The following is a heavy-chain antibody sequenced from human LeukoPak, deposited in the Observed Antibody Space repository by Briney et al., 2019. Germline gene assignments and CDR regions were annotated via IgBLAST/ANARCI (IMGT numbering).Heavy chain of an antibody. CDR3: ARSAITSDYDILTGYYYY. Sequence: ASVKVSCKDSGYTFTSYGISWVRQAPGQGLEWMGWISAYNGNTNYAQKLQGRVTMTTDTSTSTAYMELRSLRSDDTAVYYCARSAITSDYDILTGYYYYWGQGTLVTVSS. CDR1: GYTFTSYG. D-gene: IGHD3-9*01. J-gene: IGHJ4*02. CDR2: ISAYNGNT. V-gene: IGHV1-18*01.